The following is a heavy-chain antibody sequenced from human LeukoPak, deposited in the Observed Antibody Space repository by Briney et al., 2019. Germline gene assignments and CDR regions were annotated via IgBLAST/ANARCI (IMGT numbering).Heavy chain of an antibody. CDR3: AKDPKSYDILTGYWWGTNWFDP. V-gene: IGHV3-30*18. J-gene: IGHJ5*02. CDR1: GFTFSSYG. CDR2: ISYDGSNK. Sequence: GGSLRLSCAASGFTFSSYGMHWVRQAPGKGLEWVAVISYDGSNKYYADSVKGRFTISRDNSKNTLYLQMNSLRAEDTAVYYCAKDPKSYDILTGYWWGTNWFDPWGQGTLVTVSS. D-gene: IGHD3-9*01.